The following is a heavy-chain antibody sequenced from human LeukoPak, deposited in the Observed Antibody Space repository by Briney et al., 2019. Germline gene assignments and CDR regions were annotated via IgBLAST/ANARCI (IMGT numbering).Heavy chain of an antibody. V-gene: IGHV1-46*01. CDR2: IDTSDGNT. J-gene: IGHJ5*02. Sequence: ASVKVSFKSSGYTFTTYHMHWVRQPPGQGLEWVGMIDTSDGNTNYAQKFLDRVTMTRDTSTSTVYMELSGMSSYDTAVYYSASERSGGTWFDPWGQGTLVTVSS. CDR1: GYTFTTYH. D-gene: IGHD2-15*01. CDR3: ASERSGGTWFDP.